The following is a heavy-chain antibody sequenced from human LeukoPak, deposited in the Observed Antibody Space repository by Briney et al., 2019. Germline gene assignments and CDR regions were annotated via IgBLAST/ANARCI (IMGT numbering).Heavy chain of an antibody. CDR1: GFTFSSYG. CDR3: AKSGYSSSGSNAAVYNWFDP. D-gene: IGHD6-13*01. Sequence: GGSLRLSCAASGFTFSSYGLNWVRQAPGKGLEWVSVIRGSGGSTYYADSVKGRFTISRDNSKNTLYLQMNSLRAEDTAVYYCAKSGYSSSGSNAAVYNWFDPWGQGTLVTVSS. CDR2: IRGSGGST. V-gene: IGHV3-23*01. J-gene: IGHJ5*02.